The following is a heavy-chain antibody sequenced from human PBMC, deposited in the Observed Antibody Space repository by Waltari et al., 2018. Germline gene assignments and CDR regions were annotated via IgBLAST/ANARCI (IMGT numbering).Heavy chain of an antibody. Sequence: EVQLLESGGGLVQPGRSLRLSCAASGFTFSSHTMSWVRLAPGTGVEWFSAFSGTGGTTYYADSVQGRITISRDNSKNTFYLYIESLRAEDTALYYCAKGVTTVTDWGQGTMVTVSS. D-gene: IGHD4-17*01. J-gene: IGHJ3*01. CDR2: FSGTGGTT. CDR1: GFTFSSHT. CDR3: AKGVTTVTD. V-gene: IGHV3-23*01.